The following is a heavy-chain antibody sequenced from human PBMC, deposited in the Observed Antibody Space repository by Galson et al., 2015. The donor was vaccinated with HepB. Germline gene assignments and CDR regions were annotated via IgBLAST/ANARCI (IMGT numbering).Heavy chain of an antibody. Sequence: SLRLSCAASGFTFSSHAMSWVRQAPGKGLEWVSSIRDSGRSTYYADSVKGRFTISRDNSRNTVYLQMNSLRVDDTAIYYCVDSKSLQDNYFDPWGQGTLVTVSS. V-gene: IGHV3-23*01. D-gene: IGHD3/OR15-3a*01. J-gene: IGHJ5*02. CDR1: GFTFSSHA. CDR3: VDSKSLQDNYFDP. CDR2: IRDSGRST.